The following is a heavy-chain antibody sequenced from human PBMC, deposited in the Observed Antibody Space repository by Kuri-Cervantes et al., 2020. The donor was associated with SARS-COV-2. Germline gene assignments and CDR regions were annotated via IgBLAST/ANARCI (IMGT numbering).Heavy chain of an antibody. CDR3: AKDQWELLGGGY. CDR2: ISGSGGSI. D-gene: IGHD1-26*01. CDR1: GFTFSSYA. J-gene: IGHJ4*02. V-gene: IGHV3-23*01. Sequence: GESLKISCAASGFTFSSYAMSWVRQAPGKGLEWVSAISGSGGSIYYADSVKGRFTISRDNSKNTLYLQMNGLRAEDTAVYYCAKDQWELLGGGYWGQGTLVTVSS.